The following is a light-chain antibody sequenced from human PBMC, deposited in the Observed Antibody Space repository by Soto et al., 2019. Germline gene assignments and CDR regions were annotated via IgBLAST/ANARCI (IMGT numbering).Light chain of an antibody. CDR3: QQLKNWPEST. CDR2: DTY. CDR1: QSVSSS. J-gene: IGKJ3*01. Sequence: IVLTQSPPTLSLSPRERATLSCRARQSVSSSLVWYKQTRGQAPRLLIYDTYNKDTGIPARFRCRGAGTDFTLTISSLEPEDLAFYYCQQLKNWPESTFGPGTEVDIK. V-gene: IGKV3-11*01.